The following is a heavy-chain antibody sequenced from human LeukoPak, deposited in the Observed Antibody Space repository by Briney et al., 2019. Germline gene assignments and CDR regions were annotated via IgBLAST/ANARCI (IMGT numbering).Heavy chain of an antibody. Sequence: APVKVSCKASGYTFTSYAMHWVRQAPGQRLEWMGWINAGNGNTKYSQKFQGRVTITRDTSASTAYMELSSLRSEDTAVYYCARESITIFGVVIVMPPYVHYGMDVWGQGTTVTVSS. CDR1: GYTFTSYA. V-gene: IGHV1-3*01. J-gene: IGHJ6*02. D-gene: IGHD3-3*01. CDR3: ARESITIFGVVIVMPPYVHYGMDV. CDR2: INAGNGNT.